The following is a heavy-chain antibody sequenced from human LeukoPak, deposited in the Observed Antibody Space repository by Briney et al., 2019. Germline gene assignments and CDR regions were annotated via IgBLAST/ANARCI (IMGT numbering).Heavy chain of an antibody. V-gene: IGHV1-18*01. D-gene: IGHD3-22*01. Sequence: ASVKVSCKASGYTFTSYGISWVRQAPGQGLEWMGWISAYNGNTNYEQKLQGRVTMTTDTSPSTAYMELRSLRSDDTAVYYCAREALGYDSSGYYYWRYYYYGMDVWGQGTTVTVSS. J-gene: IGHJ6*02. CDR3: AREALGYDSSGYYYWRYYYYGMDV. CDR2: ISAYNGNT. CDR1: GYTFTSYG.